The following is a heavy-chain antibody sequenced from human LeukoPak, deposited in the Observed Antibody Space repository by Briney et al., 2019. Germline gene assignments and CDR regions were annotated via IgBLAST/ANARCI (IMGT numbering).Heavy chain of an antibody. V-gene: IGHV3-66*01. CDR1: GFTVSSNY. CDR3: ARVADCSGGSCYSYYFDY. CDR2: IYSGGST. Sequence: GGSLRLSCAASGFTVSSNYMSWVRQAPGKGLEWVSVIYSGGSTYYADSVKGRLTISRDNSKNTLYLQMNSLRAEDTAVYYCARVADCSGGSCYSYYFDYWGQGTLVTVSS. J-gene: IGHJ4*02. D-gene: IGHD2-15*01.